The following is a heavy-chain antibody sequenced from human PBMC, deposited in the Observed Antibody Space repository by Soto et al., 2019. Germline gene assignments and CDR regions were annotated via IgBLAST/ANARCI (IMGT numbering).Heavy chain of an antibody. Sequence: QVQLQESGPGLVKPSETLSLTCTVSGGSISSYYWSWIRQPPGKGLEWIGYIYYSGSTNYNPSLKIRATISVDTSKNQFALKLSSVTAADTAVYYCARGSYGSGSYPFDYWGQGTLVTVSS. V-gene: IGHV4-59*01. CDR2: IYYSGST. CDR3: ARGSYGSGSYPFDY. CDR1: GGSISSYY. J-gene: IGHJ4*02. D-gene: IGHD3-10*01.